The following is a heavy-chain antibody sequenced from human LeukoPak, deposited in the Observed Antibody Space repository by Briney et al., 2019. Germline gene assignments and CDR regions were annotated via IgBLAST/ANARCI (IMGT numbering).Heavy chain of an antibody. CDR1: GFIFSSYA. D-gene: IGHD3-22*01. CDR3: ARDNYDISGYYVFDP. CDR2: ISYDGSNK. V-gene: IGHV3-30*03. Sequence: PGRSLRLSCAASGFIFSSYAMHWVRQAPGKGLEWVAVISYDGSNKYYADSVKGRFTISRDNSKNTLYLQMNGLRAEDTAVYYCARDNYDISGYYVFDPWGQGTLVTVSS. J-gene: IGHJ5*02.